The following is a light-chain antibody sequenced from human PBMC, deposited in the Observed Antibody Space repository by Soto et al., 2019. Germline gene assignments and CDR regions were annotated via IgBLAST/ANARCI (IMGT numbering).Light chain of an antibody. CDR2: KAS. Sequence: DIQMTQSPSTLSASVGDRVTITCRASQSISSWLAWYQQKPGTAPKLLIYKASTLESGVPSRFSGSRSGTEFTLTVSRLKPDHFETYQCQQYNDSFPYTFGQGTRLEI. J-gene: IGKJ5*01. V-gene: IGKV1-5*03. CDR1: QSISSW. CDR3: QQYNDSFPYT.